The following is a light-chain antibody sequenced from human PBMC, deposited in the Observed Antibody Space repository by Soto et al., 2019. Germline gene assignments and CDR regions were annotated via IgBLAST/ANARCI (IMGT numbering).Light chain of an antibody. Sequence: KVRTQSPSTLSVSLGESATLSCRASQSVGSNLAWYQQKPGQAPRLLIYGASTRATGIPARFSGSGSGTEFTLTISSLQSEDFAVYYCQQYNNWLRTFGQGTKVDIK. V-gene: IGKV3-15*01. CDR2: GAS. J-gene: IGKJ1*01. CDR3: QQYNNWLRT. CDR1: QSVGSN.